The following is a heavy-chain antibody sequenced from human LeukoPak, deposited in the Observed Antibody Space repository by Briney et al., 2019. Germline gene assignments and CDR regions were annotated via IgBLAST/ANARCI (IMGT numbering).Heavy chain of an antibody. CDR2: ISWNSGSI. Sequence: GRSLRLSCAASGFTFDDYAMHWVRQAPGKGLEWVSGISWNSGSIGYADSVKGRFTISRDDSKNTLYLQMNSLRAEDTAVYYCAKDCHYYDSSGPPGYWGQGTLVTVSS. D-gene: IGHD3-22*01. J-gene: IGHJ4*02. CDR3: AKDCHYYDSSGPPGY. CDR1: GFTFDDYA. V-gene: IGHV3-9*01.